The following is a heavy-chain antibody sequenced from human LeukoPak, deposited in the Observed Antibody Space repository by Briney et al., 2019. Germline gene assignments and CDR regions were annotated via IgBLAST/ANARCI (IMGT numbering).Heavy chain of an antibody. D-gene: IGHD2/OR15-2a*01. V-gene: IGHV1-3*01. CDR3: ARDPGRINWFDP. Sequence: GRSLRLSCAASGFTFSSYAMHWVRQAPGQRLEWMGWINAGNGNTKYSQKFQGRVTITRDTSASTAYMELSSLRSEDTAVYYCARDPGRINWFDPWGQGTLVTVSS. J-gene: IGHJ5*02. CDR1: GFTFSSYA. CDR2: INAGNGNT.